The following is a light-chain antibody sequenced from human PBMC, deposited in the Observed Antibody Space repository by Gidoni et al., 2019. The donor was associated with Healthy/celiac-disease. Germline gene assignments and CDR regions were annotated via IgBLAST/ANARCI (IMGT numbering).Light chain of an antibody. CDR3: QAWDSSFVV. CDR1: KLGDKY. V-gene: IGLV3-1*01. Sequence: SYELTQPPSVSVSPGQTASITCSGDKLGDKYACWYQQKPSQSPVLVIYQDTKRPSVIPERFSGSNSGNTATLTISDTQAMDEADYYCQAWDSSFVVFGGGTKLTV. CDR2: QDT. J-gene: IGLJ2*01.